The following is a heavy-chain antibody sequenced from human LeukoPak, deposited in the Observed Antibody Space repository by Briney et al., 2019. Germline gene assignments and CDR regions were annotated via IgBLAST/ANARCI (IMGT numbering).Heavy chain of an antibody. Sequence: SETLSLTCTVSGGSISSYYWSWIRQPPGKGLEWIGYIYTSGSTNYNPSLKSRVTISVDTSKNQFSLKLSSVTAADTAVYYCARVPLSGYKAYYYYMDVWGKGTTVTVSS. D-gene: IGHD3-3*01. CDR1: GGSISSYY. CDR2: IYTSGST. V-gene: IGHV4-4*09. J-gene: IGHJ6*03. CDR3: ARVPLSGYKAYYYYMDV.